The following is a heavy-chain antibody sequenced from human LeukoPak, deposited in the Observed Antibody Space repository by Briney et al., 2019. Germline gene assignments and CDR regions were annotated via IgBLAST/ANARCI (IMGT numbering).Heavy chain of an antibody. V-gene: IGHV4-59*01. CDR2: IYYSGST. J-gene: IGHJ6*03. Sequence: SSETLSLTCTVTGASITTYYWAWIRQPPGKGLEWIGYIYYSGSTSYNPSLNSRVTISIDTSENQVSLELSSVTAADTAVYYCARDWLETRYNYGPAGERYYYYHMDVWGKGTTVTVSS. CDR3: ARDWLETRYNYGPAGERYYYYHMDV. D-gene: IGHD5-18*01. CDR1: GASITTYY.